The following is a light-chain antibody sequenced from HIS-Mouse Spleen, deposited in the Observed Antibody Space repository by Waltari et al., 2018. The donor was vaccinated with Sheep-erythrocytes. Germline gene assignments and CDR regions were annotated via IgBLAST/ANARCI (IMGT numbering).Light chain of an antibody. V-gene: IGLV1-44*01. CDR2: RNN. J-gene: IGLJ2*01. Sequence: QSVLTQPPPASGTPGQTVPSPCSGTSTNIASNPLNLYQQLPGTAPKLLIYRNNQRPSGVPDRFSGSKSGTSASLAISGLQSEDEADYYCAAWDDSLNGVVFGGGTKLTVL. CDR3: AAWDDSLNGVV. CDR1: STNIASNP.